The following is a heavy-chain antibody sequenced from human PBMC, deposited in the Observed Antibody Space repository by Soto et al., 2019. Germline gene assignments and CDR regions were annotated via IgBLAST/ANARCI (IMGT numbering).Heavy chain of an antibody. CDR3: ARDKRCISTSCYARDWFDP. CDR2: IYYSGST. J-gene: IGHJ5*02. V-gene: IGHV4-31*03. Sequence: QVQLQESGPGLVKPSQTLSLTCTVSGGSISSGDYYWSWIRQHPGKGLEWIGYIYYSGSTYYNPSLKSRVTISIDTSKNQFSLKLSSVTAADTAVYYCARDKRCISTSCYARDWFDPWGQGTLVTVSP. D-gene: IGHD2-2*01. CDR1: GGSISSGDYY.